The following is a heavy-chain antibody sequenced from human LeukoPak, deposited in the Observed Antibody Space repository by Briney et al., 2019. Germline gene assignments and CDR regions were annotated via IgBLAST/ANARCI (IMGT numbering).Heavy chain of an antibody. Sequence: SETLSLTCTVSGGSISSYYWSWIRQPPGKGLEWIGYIYYSGSTNYNPSLKGRVTISVDTSKNQFSLKLSSVTAADTAVYYCARGRWGSSGSAYYFDYWGQGTLVTVSS. CDR2: IYYSGST. D-gene: IGHD3-16*01. CDR1: GGSISSYY. V-gene: IGHV4-59*01. J-gene: IGHJ4*02. CDR3: ARGRWGSSGSAYYFDY.